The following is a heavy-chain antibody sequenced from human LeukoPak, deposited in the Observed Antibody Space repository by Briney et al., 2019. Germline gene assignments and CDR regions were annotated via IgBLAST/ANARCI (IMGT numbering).Heavy chain of an antibody. J-gene: IGHJ4*02. Sequence: GGSLRLSCAASGFTFSSYAMSWVRQAPGKGLEWVSAISGSGGSTYYADSVKGRFTISRDNSKNTLYLQMNSLRAEDTAVYYCAKDPALYYNDSSGYYEGGVYWGQGTLVTVSS. CDR3: AKDPALYYNDSSGYYEGGVY. D-gene: IGHD3-22*01. CDR1: GFTFSSYA. CDR2: ISGSGGST. V-gene: IGHV3-23*01.